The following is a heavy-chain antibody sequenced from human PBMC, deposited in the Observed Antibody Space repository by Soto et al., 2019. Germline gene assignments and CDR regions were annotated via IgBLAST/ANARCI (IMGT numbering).Heavy chain of an antibody. J-gene: IGHJ4*02. D-gene: IGHD2-21*02. V-gene: IGHV3-30-3*01. Sequence: GSLRLSCAASGFTFSPYTMHWVRQTPGKGLEWVAVISYDGSNQYYADSVGGRFTISRDNSKNTLVLQMNSLRAEDTALYYCARGGGFCGADCCKAGIDYWGQGTLVTVSS. CDR1: GFTFSPYT. CDR3: ARGGGFCGADCCKAGIDY. CDR2: ISYDGSNQ.